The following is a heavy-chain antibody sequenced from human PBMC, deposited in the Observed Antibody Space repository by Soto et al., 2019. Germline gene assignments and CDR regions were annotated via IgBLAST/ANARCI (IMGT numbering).Heavy chain of an antibody. V-gene: IGHV4-30-2*01. CDR3: ARLQFGEGFDY. D-gene: IGHD3-10*01. J-gene: IGHJ4*02. Sequence: PSETLSLTCAVSGGSISGGGFSWSWIRQPPGKGLEWIGYILHTGGTQYNPSLKSRVSMSVDKSKNQFSLHLTSVTAADTAVYECARLQFGEGFDYWGQGTLVTVSS. CDR2: ILHTGGT. CDR1: GGSISGGGFS.